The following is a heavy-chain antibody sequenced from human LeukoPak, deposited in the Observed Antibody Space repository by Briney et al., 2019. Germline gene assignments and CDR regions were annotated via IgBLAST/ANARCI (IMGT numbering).Heavy chain of an antibody. J-gene: IGHJ4*02. CDR1: GGSFSSYY. CDR3: ARVNINNWHSCDY. V-gene: IGHV4-39*07. D-gene: IGHD1-1*01. CDR2: IYYSGST. Sequence: SETLSLTCVVYGGSFSSYYWGWIRQPPGKGLEWIGSIYYSGSTYYNPSLKSRVTISVDTSKNQFSLNLSSVTAADTAVYYCARVNINNWHSCDYWGQGTLVTVSS.